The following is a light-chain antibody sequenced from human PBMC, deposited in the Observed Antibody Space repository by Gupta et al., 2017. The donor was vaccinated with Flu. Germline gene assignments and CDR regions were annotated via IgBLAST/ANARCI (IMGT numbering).Light chain of an antibody. CDR3: QQYTDWWT. V-gene: IGKV3-15*01. Sequence: EIVMTQSPAILSVSPGERATLSCRASQSVSSNFAWYQKKPGQAPRLLIYGVSTRATGIPARFSGSGSGTEFTLTISSLQSEDSAVYVCQQYTDWWTFGQGTKVEIK. J-gene: IGKJ1*01. CDR2: GVS. CDR1: QSVSSN.